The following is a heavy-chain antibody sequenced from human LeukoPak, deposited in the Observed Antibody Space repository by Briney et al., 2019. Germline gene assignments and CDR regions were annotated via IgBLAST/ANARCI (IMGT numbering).Heavy chain of an antibody. CDR3: ARDYSSTSNWELDY. CDR1: GYTFIHYF. Sequence: GATVKVSCKASGYTFIHYFIHWVRQAPGQGLDWMGRINSNTGVTEYTQKFQGRVTMTRDTSITTVYMELSSLTSDDSAVYYCARDYSSTSNWELDYWGQGTLVTVSS. J-gene: IGHJ4*02. CDR2: INSNTGVT. V-gene: IGHV1-2*06. D-gene: IGHD7-27*01.